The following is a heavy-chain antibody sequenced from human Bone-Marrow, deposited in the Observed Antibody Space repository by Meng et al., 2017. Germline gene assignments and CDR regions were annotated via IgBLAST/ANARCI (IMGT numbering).Heavy chain of an antibody. D-gene: IGHD5-18*01. J-gene: IGHJ4*02. Sequence: QVQLQESGPGLVKPSETLSLTCTVSGASISSYYWSWIRQPPGKGLEWIGEINHSGGTKYTPSLESRVTISIDTSKNQFSLKLSSVTAADTAIYYCARQGDTAMATFDYWGQGTLVTVSS. V-gene: IGHV4-34*10. CDR3: ARQGDTAMATFDY. CDR2: INHSGGT. CDR1: GASISSYY.